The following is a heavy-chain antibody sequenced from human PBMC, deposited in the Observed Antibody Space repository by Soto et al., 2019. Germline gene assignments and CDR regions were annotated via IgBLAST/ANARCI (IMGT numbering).Heavy chain of an antibody. CDR1: GVTFEDSF. V-gene: IGHV3-9*01. CDR3: ARDMAHYDFWGNNQRGMEV. D-gene: IGHD3-3*01. J-gene: IGHJ6*02. Sequence: GGSLRLSCEVTGVTFEDSFIEWVRLAPGKGLEWVAGISWNSDVKQYAESVKGRFTISRDNAKKSLYLQMNNLRAEDTAIYYCARDMAHYDFWGNNQRGMEVWGQGTTVTVSS. CDR2: ISWNSDVK.